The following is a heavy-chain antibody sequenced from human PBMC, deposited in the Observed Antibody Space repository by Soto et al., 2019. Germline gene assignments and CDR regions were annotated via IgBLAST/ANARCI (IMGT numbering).Heavy chain of an antibody. V-gene: IGHV3-21*06. CDR1: GFSFSGYT. J-gene: IGHJ1*01. CDR2: ISDDSSYI. CDR3: ATRYYFNH. D-gene: IGHD1-20*01. Sequence: XGSLQSSWAASGFSFSGYTISEVRQAPGKGLEWLSSISDDSSYIDYADSLRGRFTVSRDNARNSLYLQIDSLVVEDTAVYYCATRYYFNHWGPGTLVSVSA.